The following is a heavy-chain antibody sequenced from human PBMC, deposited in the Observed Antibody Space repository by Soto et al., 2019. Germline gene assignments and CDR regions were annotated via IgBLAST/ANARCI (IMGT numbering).Heavy chain of an antibody. D-gene: IGHD2-21*02. CDR2: IIPIFGTA. Sequence: QVQLVQSGAEVKKPGSSVKVSCKASGGTFSSYAISWVRQAPGQGLEWMGGIIPIFGTANYAQKFQGRVTITGDESTSTAYMELSSLRSEDTAVYYCARRGGEIGCGGDCYTHDAFDIWGQGTMVTVSS. J-gene: IGHJ3*02. V-gene: IGHV1-69*01. CDR3: ARRGGEIGCGGDCYTHDAFDI. CDR1: GGTFSSYA.